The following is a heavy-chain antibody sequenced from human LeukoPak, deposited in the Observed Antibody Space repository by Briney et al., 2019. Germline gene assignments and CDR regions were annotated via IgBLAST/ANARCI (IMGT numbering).Heavy chain of an antibody. D-gene: IGHD5-18*01. CDR3: ASFQTAMATGVNDAFDI. CDR2: IGLASGFT. Sequence: GGSLRLSCAASGFIFSDYSMNWVRQAPGRGLEWISYIGLASGFTSYADSVKGRFTISRDNAKNSLYLQMNSLRAEDTAVYYCASFQTAMATGVNDAFDIWGQGTMVTVSS. V-gene: IGHV3-21*05. CDR1: GFIFSDYS. J-gene: IGHJ3*02.